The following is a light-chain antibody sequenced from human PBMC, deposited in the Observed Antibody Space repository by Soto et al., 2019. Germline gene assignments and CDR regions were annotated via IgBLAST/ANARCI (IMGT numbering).Light chain of an antibody. CDR1: SSDIGYY. CDR2: EVN. V-gene: IGLV2-14*01. J-gene: IGLJ3*02. CDR3: SSYTGTNTWV. Sequence: QSVLTQPASVSGSPGQSITISCTGTSSDIGYYVSWYQHHPDKAPKLMIYEVNNRPSGVSDRFSGSKSGNTASLTISGLQAGDEADYYCSSYTGTNTWVFGGGTKVTVL.